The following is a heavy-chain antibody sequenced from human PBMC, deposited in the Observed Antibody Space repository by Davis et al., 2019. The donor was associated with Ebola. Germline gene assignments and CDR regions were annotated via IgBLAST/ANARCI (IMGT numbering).Heavy chain of an antibody. CDR3: ATGGSGTQIIGS. D-gene: IGHD3-10*01. J-gene: IGHJ5*02. CDR2: TYYRSKWYN. V-gene: IGHV6-1*01. Sequence: SQTLSLTCAIPGDSVSSNSAAWNWIRQSPSRGLEWLGRTYYRSKWYNDYAVSVKSRITINPDTSKNQFSLQLSSVTAADTAVYYCATGGSGTQIIGSWGQGTLVTVSS. CDR1: GDSVSSNSAA.